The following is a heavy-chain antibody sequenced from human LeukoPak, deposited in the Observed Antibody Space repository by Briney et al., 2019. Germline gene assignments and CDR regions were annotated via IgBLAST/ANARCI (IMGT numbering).Heavy chain of an antibody. V-gene: IGHV3-33*06. CDR1: GFNFRSYA. CDR2: IWYDGSKT. CDR3: AKEVGPDLGA. Sequence: GGSLRLSCGGSGFNFRSYAIHWVRQPPGKGLEWVAIIWYDGSKTYYAESVKGRFTISRDNSNNMAYLQMSSLRVEDTAVYFCAKEVGPDLGAWGQGTLVTASS. D-gene: IGHD1-26*01. J-gene: IGHJ4*02.